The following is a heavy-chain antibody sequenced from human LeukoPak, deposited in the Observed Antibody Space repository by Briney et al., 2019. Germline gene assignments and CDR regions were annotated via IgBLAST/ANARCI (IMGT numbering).Heavy chain of an antibody. CDR1: GFIFSFYC. Sequence: GGSLRLSCAASGFIFSFYCMHWVRQAPGKGPMWVSRICPDGTGISYADSVEARFTTSRDNAKNTVYLQMNSLREEDTAVNYCVRDFRSADYWGQGTLVTLSS. J-gene: IGHJ4*02. V-gene: IGHV3-74*01. CDR2: ICPDGTGI. CDR3: VRDFRSADY.